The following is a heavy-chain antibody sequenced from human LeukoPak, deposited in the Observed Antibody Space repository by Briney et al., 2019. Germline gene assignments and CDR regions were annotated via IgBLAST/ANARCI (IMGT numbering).Heavy chain of an antibody. D-gene: IGHD4-23*01. V-gene: IGHV1-2*06. J-gene: IGHJ6*03. CDR2: INPNSGGT. CDR1: GYTFTGYY. CDR3: AREPNSGYYYYMDV. Sequence: ASVKVSCKASGYTFTGYYMHWMRQAPGQGLEWMGRINPNSGGTNYAQKFQGRVTMTRDTSISTAYMELSRLRSDDTAVYYCAREPNSGYYYYMDVWGKGTTVTVSS.